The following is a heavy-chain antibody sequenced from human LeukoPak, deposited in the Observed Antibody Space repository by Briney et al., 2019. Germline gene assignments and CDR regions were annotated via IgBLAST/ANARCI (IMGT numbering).Heavy chain of an antibody. D-gene: IGHD6-13*01. Sequence: SETLSLTCTVSGGSISSYYWSWIRQPPGKGLEWIGYIYYSGSTNYNPSLKSRVTISVDTSKNQFSLKLSSVTAADTAVYYCARVAYSSSWYLGSAFDYWGQGTLVTVSS. CDR2: IYYSGST. V-gene: IGHV4-59*01. J-gene: IGHJ4*02. CDR1: GGSISSYY. CDR3: ARVAYSSSWYLGSAFDY.